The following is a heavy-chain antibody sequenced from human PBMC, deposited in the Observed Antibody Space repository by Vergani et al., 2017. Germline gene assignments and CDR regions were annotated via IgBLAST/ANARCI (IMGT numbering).Heavy chain of an antibody. Sequence: QLQLQESGPGLVKPSETLSLTCTVSGGSISSSSYYWGWIRQPPGKGLEWIGSINYSGSTYYNPSLKSRVTIYVDTSKNQFSLKLRSVTAADTAVYYCAGHNTYCWSGYPSPPDYWGQGTLVTVSS. J-gene: IGHJ4*02. CDR3: AGHNTYCWSGYPSPPDY. V-gene: IGHV4-39*01. CDR2: INYSGST. D-gene: IGHD3-3*01. CDR1: GGSISSSSYY.